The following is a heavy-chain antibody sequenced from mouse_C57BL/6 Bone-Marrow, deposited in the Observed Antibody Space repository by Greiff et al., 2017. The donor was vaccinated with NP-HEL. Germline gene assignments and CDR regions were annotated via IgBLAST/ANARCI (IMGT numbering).Heavy chain of an antibody. CDR1: GYTFTSYW. D-gene: IGHD1-1*01. Sequence: VQLQQPGAELVKPGASVKLSCKASGYTFTSYWMHWVKQRPGRGLEWIGRIDPNSGGTKYNEKFKSKATLTVDKPSSTAYMQLSSLTSEDFAVYYCARGLYYGSSYSAYWGQGTLVTVSA. J-gene: IGHJ3*01. CDR2: IDPNSGGT. V-gene: IGHV1-72*01. CDR3: ARGLYYGSSYSAY.